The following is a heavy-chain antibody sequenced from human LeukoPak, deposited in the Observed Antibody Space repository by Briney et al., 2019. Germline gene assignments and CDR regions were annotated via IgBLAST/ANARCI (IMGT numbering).Heavy chain of an antibody. V-gene: IGHV3-23*01. CDR3: RTIFGVVNWFDP. Sequence: VGSLRLSCAASGFTFSSYAMSWGRQAPGEGLEWGSAISGSGGSTYYADSVKGRFTISSDNSKNTLYLQMTRMRAEDTAVYYCRTIFGVVNWFDPWGQGTLVTVSS. D-gene: IGHD3-3*01. CDR1: GFTFSSYA. CDR2: ISGSGGST. J-gene: IGHJ5*02.